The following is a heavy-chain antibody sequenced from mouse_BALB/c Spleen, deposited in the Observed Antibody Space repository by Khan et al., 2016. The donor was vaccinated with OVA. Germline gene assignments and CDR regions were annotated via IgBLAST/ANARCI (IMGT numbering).Heavy chain of an antibody. CDR3: ARSLYYSYGYALDC. Sequence: VQLKESGPGLVKPSQSLSLTCTVTGYSITSDYAWNWIRQFPGNKLEWMGYISSTGGTSYNPSLKSRISITRDTSKNPFFLQLNSVTAEDTATYYCARSLYYSYGYALDCWGRGTLVTVSS. D-gene: IGHD2-14*01. CDR1: GYSITSDYA. CDR2: ISSTGGT. V-gene: IGHV3-2*02. J-gene: IGHJ4*01.